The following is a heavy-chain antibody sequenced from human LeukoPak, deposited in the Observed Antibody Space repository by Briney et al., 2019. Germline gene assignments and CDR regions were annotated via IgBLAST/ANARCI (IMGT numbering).Heavy chain of an antibody. CDR2: ITSSGDGT. CDR1: GFTFSIYA. Sequence: PGGSLRLSCAASGFTFSIYAMSWVRQAPGKGLQWVSSITSSGDGTYYADSVKGRFTISRDNSKNTLYLQMNSLRADDTAVYYCAKDHWRGAPLYYFDYWGQGTLVTVSS. CDR3: AKDHWRGAPLYYFDY. D-gene: IGHD3-3*01. J-gene: IGHJ4*02. V-gene: IGHV3-23*01.